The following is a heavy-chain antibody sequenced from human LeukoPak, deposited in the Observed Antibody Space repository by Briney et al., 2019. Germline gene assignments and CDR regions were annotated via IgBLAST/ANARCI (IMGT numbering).Heavy chain of an antibody. V-gene: IGHV6-1*01. J-gene: IGHJ6*03. D-gene: IGHD1-26*01. Sequence: SQTLSLTCAISGDSVSSNSAAWNWIRQSPSRGLEWLGRTYYRSKWYNDYAVSVKSRITINPDTSKNQFSLQLNSVTPEDTAVYYCARGLGGSYYGASAYYYYYMDVWGKGTTVTVSS. CDR3: ARGLGGSYYGASAYYYYYMDV. CDR1: GDSVSSNSAA. CDR2: TYYRSKWYN.